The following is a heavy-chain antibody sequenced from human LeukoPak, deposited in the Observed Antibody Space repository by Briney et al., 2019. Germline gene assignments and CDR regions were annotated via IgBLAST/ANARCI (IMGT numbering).Heavy chain of an antibody. CDR3: ARDKVVGPSNFDY. Sequence: GGSLRLSCVASRFTFSNYWMTWVRQAPGEGLERVANINKDGGEKYYMESVKGRFTISRDNAKNSLYLQMNSLRAEDTAVYYCARDKVVGPSNFDYWGQGTLVTVSS. CDR1: RFTFSNYW. CDR2: INKDGGEK. V-gene: IGHV3-7*01. J-gene: IGHJ4*02. D-gene: IGHD1-26*01.